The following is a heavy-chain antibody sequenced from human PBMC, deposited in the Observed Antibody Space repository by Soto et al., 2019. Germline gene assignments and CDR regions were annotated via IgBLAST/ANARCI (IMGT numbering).Heavy chain of an antibody. CDR2: INHSGST. CDR1: GGSFSGYY. D-gene: IGHD3-9*01. J-gene: IGHJ6*03. V-gene: IGHV4-34*01. CDR3: ARTRLVISRHYYYMDV. Sequence: QVQLQQWGAGLLKPSETLSLTCAVYGGSFSGYYWSWIRQPPGKGLEWIGEINHSGSTNYNPSLKSRVTISVDTSKNQFSLKLGSVTAAATAVYYCARTRLVISRHYYYMDVWGKGTTVTVSS.